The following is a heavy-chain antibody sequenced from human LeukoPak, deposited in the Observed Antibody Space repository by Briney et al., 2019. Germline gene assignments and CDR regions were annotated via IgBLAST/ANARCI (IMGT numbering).Heavy chain of an antibody. CDR3: GTPSVPA. CDR2: IKPDGSDK. CDR1: GFSFSSYW. Sequence: GGSLRLSCAASGFSFSSYWMHWVRQAPGKGLEWVANIKPDGSDKGYVDSVKGRFTISRDNAKNSLSLQMNSLRADDTAVYYCGTPSVPAWGQGTLVTVSS. V-gene: IGHV3-7*01. J-gene: IGHJ5*02.